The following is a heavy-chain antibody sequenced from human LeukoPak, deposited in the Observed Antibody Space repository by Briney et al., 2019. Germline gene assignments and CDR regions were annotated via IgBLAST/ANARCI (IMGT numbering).Heavy chain of an antibody. D-gene: IGHD6-25*01. CDR1: GNSFGDYY. Sequence: SETLSLTCTVSGNSFGDYYWSWIRQPAGKGLEWIGRIYTSGSTTYNPSLKSRVTLSVDTARSQFSLKLSSVTAADTAVYFCARAGGASAYYFYYMDVWGKGTTVTVSS. V-gene: IGHV4-4*07. CDR3: ARAGGASAYYFYYMDV. J-gene: IGHJ6*03. CDR2: IYTSGST.